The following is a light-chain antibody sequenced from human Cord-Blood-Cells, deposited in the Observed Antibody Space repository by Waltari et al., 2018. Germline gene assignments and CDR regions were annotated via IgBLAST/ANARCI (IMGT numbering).Light chain of an antibody. Sequence: DIQMTQPPSSVSASVGARVTITCRASQGISCWLAWYQQKPEKAPKLLIYAASSLQSGVPSRFSGRGAGTDFTFTISRLQAEDFATYYCQQANSVPLTFGPGTKVDIK. CDR1: QGISCW. V-gene: IGKV1-12*01. J-gene: IGKJ3*01. CDR2: AAS. CDR3: QQANSVPLT.